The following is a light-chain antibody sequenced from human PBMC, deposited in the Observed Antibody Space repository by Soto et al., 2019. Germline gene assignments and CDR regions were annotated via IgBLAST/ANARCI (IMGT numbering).Light chain of an antibody. J-gene: IGKJ4*01. CDR2: AAS. CDR1: QGISNY. V-gene: IGKV1-33*01. CDR3: QQYDNLPLT. Sequence: DIQMTQSPSSLSASVGDRVTITCRASQGISNYLAWYQQKPGKVPKFLIYAASTLDTGVPSRFSGSGSGTDFTFTISSLRPEDIATYYCQQYDNLPLTFGGGTKVDIK.